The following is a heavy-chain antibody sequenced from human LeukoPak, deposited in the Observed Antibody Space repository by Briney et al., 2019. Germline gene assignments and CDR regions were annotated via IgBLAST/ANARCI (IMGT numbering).Heavy chain of an antibody. CDR3: ARFLRRDGNNVASMGFDI. J-gene: IGHJ3*02. D-gene: IGHD5-24*01. V-gene: IGHV3-66*01. CDR2: ICSGGNT. Sequence: GGSLRLSCAASGFAVSTNYMSWVRQAPGKGLEWVSVICSGGNTYYADSVKGRVTISRDKSKNTLYLQMNSLRVEDTAVYYCARFLRRDGNNVASMGFDIWGQGTMVTVSS. CDR1: GFAVSTNY.